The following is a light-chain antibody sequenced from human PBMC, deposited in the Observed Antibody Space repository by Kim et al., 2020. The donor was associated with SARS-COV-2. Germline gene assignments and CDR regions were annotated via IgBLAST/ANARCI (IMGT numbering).Light chain of an antibody. CDR1: SLRSYY. Sequence: LGQTVRITCQGDSLRSYYASWYRQKPGQAPVLVIYDKNNRPSGIPDRFSGSSSGNTASLTITGAQAEDEADYYCNSRDTSGNHHVVFGGGTQLTVL. CDR2: DKN. J-gene: IGLJ2*01. CDR3: NSRDTSGNHHVV. V-gene: IGLV3-19*01.